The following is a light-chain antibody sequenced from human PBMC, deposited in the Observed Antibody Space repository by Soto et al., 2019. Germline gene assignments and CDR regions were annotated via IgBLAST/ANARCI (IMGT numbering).Light chain of an antibody. J-gene: IGKJ1*01. V-gene: IGKV3-20*01. CDR1: QSVSSNY. CDR3: QQYGGSPRT. CDR2: GAS. Sequence: EIVLTQSPGTLSLSPGDRATLSCRASQSVSSNYVAWYQQKPGQAPRLLVYGASIRATGIPDSFSGSGSGTDFTLVIRRLEPEDFAVYYCQQYGGSPRTFGQGTKVEIK.